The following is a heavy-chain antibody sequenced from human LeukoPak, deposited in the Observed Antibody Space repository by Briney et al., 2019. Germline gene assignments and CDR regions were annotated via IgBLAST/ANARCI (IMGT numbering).Heavy chain of an antibody. CDR1: GGSISSSNW. CDR2: IYHSGST. J-gene: IGHJ5*02. D-gene: IGHD3-22*01. V-gene: IGHV4-4*02. Sequence: SETLSLTCAVSGGSISSSNWWSWVRQPPGEGVEWIGEIYHSGSTNYIPSLKSRVTISVDKSKNQFSLKLSSVTAADTAVYYCARAEVGWLPHPWGQGTLVTVSS. CDR3: ARAEVGWLPHP.